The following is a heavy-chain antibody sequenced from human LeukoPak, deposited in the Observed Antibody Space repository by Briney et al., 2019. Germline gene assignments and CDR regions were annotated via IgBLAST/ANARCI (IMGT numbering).Heavy chain of an antibody. V-gene: IGHV3-30*18. D-gene: IGHD3-10*01. CDR2: ISYDGSQK. CDR3: GKALDWGGGEDN. Sequence: GGSLRLSCAASGFTFSTYGMHWVRQAPGKGMEWVAAISYDGSQKYYGDSVKDRFTISRDNSKNTLYLEMNSLRDADTAMYDCGKALDWGGGEDNWDQGTLVTVSS. J-gene: IGHJ4*02. CDR1: GFTFSTYG.